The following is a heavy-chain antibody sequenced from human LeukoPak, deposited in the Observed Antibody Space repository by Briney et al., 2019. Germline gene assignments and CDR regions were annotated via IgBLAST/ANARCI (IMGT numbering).Heavy chain of an antibody. J-gene: IGHJ4*02. CDR2: IIPIFGTA. CDR3: ARAAYYYGSGSYAGGDYFDY. Sequence: GSSVKVSCKASGGTFSSYAISWVRQAPGQGLEWMGGIIPIFGTANYAQKFQGRVTITADESTSTAYMELSSLRSEDTAVYYCARAAYYYGSGSYAGGDYFDYWGQGTLVTVSS. CDR1: GGTFSSYA. D-gene: IGHD3-10*01. V-gene: IGHV1-69*01.